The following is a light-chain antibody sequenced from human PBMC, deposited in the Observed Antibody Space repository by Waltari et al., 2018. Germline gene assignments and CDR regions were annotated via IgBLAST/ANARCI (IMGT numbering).Light chain of an antibody. J-gene: IGKJ1*01. CDR1: QTIDNY. CDR2: DAS. V-gene: IGKV1-5*01. Sequence: DIQMTQSPSTLSASVGDRVTITCRASQTIDNYFAWYQQKPGEAPKVMIYDASPLETGVPSRFSGSGFGTDFSLTISSLQPDDFATYWCQQYNIYSPQAFGQGTKVEVK. CDR3: QQYNIYSPQA.